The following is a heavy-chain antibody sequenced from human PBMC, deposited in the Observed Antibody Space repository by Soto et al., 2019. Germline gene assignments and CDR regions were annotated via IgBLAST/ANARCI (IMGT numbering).Heavy chain of an antibody. J-gene: IGHJ6*02. CDR2: IGTAVDT. V-gene: IGHV3-13*01. Sequence: PEGSRRLSCAASGLPFSSYDMHWVRQATGKGLEWVSAIGTAVDTYYPGSVKGRFTISRENAKNSLYLQMNSLRAGDTAVYYCARLQHDGMDVWGQGNTVTVSS. CDR3: ARLQHDGMDV. CDR1: GLPFSSYD.